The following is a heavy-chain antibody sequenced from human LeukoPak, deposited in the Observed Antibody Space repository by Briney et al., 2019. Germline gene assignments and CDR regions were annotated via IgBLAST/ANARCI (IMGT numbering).Heavy chain of an antibody. Sequence: ATVKLSCKVSGYTFTDYYMHWVQQAPGKGLEWMGLVDPEDGETIYAEKFQGRVTITADTSTDTAYMELSSLRSEDTAVYYCATGPGAYCGGDCYSTLDYWGQGTLVTVSS. D-gene: IGHD2-21*01. J-gene: IGHJ4*02. CDR1: GYTFTDYY. CDR3: ATGPGAYCGGDCYSTLDY. V-gene: IGHV1-69-2*01. CDR2: VDPEDGET.